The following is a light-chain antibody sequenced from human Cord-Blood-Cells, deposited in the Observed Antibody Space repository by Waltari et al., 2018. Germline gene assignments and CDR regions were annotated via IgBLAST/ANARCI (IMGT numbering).Light chain of an antibody. J-gene: IGLJ3*02. Sequence: QSVLTQPPSVSGAPGQRVTISCTGSSSNIRAGYDVHWYQQLPGTDPKLLIYGNSNRPSGVPDRFSGSKSGTSASLAITGLQAEDEADYYCQSYDSSLSGWVFGGGTKLTVL. V-gene: IGLV1-40*01. CDR3: QSYDSSLSGWV. CDR2: GNS. CDR1: SSNIRAGYD.